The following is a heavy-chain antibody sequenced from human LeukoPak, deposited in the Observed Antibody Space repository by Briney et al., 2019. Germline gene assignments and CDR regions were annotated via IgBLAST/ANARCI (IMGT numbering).Heavy chain of an antibody. V-gene: IGHV4-4*07. CDR1: GASISTYY. CDR2: IKTTGST. D-gene: IGHD4-17*01. J-gene: IGHJ6*03. CDR3: ARASEQYGDWGDYYYCYMDV. Sequence: SETLSLTCRVSGASISTYYWSWIRQPVGKGLEWIGQIKTTGSTHYNSSLESRVTMSLDTSKKEFSLNLTSVTAADTAVYYCARASEQYGDWGDYYYCYMDVWGKGTTVTISS.